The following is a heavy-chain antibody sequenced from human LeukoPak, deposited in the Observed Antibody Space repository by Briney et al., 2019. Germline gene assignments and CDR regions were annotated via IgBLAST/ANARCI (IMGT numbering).Heavy chain of an antibody. CDR1: GYTFTSYG. V-gene: IGHV1-18*01. D-gene: IGHD2-2*01. Sequence: ASVKVSCKASGYTFTSYGISWVRQAPGQGLEWMGWISAYNGNTNYAQKLQGRVTMTRDTSTSTVYMELSNLRSEDTAVYSCARVRYCANTSCPDFDCWGQGTLVTVSS. CDR3: ARVRYCANTSCPDFDC. J-gene: IGHJ4*02. CDR2: ISAYNGNT.